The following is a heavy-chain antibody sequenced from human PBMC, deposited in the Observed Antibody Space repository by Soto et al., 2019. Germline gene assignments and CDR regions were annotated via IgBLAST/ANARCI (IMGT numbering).Heavy chain of an antibody. CDR3: ARGFGRRAYFDY. CDR1: GGSISSGGYY. D-gene: IGHD1-26*01. CDR2: IYYSGST. Sequence: SETLSLTCTVSGGSISSGGYYWSWIRQHPGKGPEWIGYIYYSGSTYYNPSLKSRVTISVDTSKNQFSLKLSSVTAADTAVYYCARGFGRRAYFDYWGQGTLVTVSS. V-gene: IGHV4-31*03. J-gene: IGHJ4*02.